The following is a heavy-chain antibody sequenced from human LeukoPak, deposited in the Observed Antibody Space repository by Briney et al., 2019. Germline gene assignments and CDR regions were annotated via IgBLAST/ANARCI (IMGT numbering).Heavy chain of an antibody. CDR1: GFTFSSYS. Sequence: GGSLRLSCAASGFTFSSYSMNWVRQASGKGLEWVSSISSSSSYIYYADSVKGRFTISRDNAKNSLYLQMNSLRAEDTAVYYCARTLNRGYYYGSAYWGQGTLVTVSS. J-gene: IGHJ4*02. V-gene: IGHV3-21*01. CDR3: ARTLNRGYYYGSAY. CDR2: ISSSSSYI. D-gene: IGHD3-10*01.